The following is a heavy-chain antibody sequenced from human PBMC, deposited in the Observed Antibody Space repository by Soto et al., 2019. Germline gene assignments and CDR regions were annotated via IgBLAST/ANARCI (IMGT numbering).Heavy chain of an antibody. CDR1: GYTFTSYH. Sequence: ASVKVSCKGSGYTFTSYHINWVRQATGQGLEWMGWMNPNSGNTGYAQTLQGRVTMTWDTSISTAYMELSSLRFEDTAMYYCATGPTNSALSFDYWGQGTLVTVSS. CDR2: MNPNSGNT. D-gene: IGHD1-26*01. J-gene: IGHJ4*02. V-gene: IGHV1-8*01. CDR3: ATGPTNSALSFDY.